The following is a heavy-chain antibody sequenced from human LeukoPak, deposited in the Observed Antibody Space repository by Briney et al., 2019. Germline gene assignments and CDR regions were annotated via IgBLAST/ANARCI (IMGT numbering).Heavy chain of an antibody. V-gene: IGHV4-39*07. CDR1: GASISGRSYY. D-gene: IGHD1-26*01. CDR3: ARAVGSSGSFPFHF. Sequence: PSETLSLTCSVSGASISGRSYYGSWIRQPPGKGLEWISNSYYTGGTYYNPSLRSRVTISVDTSKNSFSLTLNSVTAADTAVYYCARAVGSSGSFPFHFWGQGTLVTVSS. CDR2: SYYTGGT. J-gene: IGHJ4*02.